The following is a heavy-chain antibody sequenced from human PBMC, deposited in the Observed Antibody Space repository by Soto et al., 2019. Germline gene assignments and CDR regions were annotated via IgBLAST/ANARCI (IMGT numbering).Heavy chain of an antibody. D-gene: IGHD3-3*01. CDR2: ISYEGSNK. J-gene: IGHJ4*02. CDR3: AKGKTIDYDFWSGNDY. V-gene: IGHV3-30*18. CDR1: GFTFSSYG. Sequence: PGGSLRLSCAASGFTFSSYGMHWVRQAPGKRLERVAVISYEGSNKYYADSVKGQYTISRDNSNNTLYLKINNLRAEDTAVYYCAKGKTIDYDFWSGNDYWGQGTLVTVSS.